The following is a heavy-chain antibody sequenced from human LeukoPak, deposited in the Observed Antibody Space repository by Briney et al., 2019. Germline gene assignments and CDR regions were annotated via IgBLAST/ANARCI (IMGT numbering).Heavy chain of an antibody. D-gene: IGHD5/OR15-5a*01. J-gene: IGHJ3*02. V-gene: IGHV6-1*01. CDR1: GDRVSSDSAT. Sequence: SQTLSLTCAISGDRVSSDSATWDWIRQTSSRGLEWLGRTYYRSKWFNDYAVSVESRITINADTSKIQFSLQLNSVTPDDTAVYYCVRGVSVANAFLIWGQGTMVTVSS. CDR2: TYYRSKWFN. CDR3: VRGVSVANAFLI.